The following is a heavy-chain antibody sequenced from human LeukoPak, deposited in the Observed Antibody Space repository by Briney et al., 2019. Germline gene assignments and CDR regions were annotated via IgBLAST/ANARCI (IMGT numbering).Heavy chain of an antibody. CDR1: GGTFSSYA. CDR2: IIPIFGTA. V-gene: IGHV1-69*06. CDR3: ARDQTYYYDSSGYYYDAFDI. J-gene: IGHJ3*02. Sequence: GASVKVSCKASGGTFSSYAISWVRQAPGQGLGWMGGIIPIFGTANYAQKFQGRVTITADKSTSTAYMELSSLRSEDTAVYYCARDQTYYYDSSGYYYDAFDIWGQGTMVTVSS. D-gene: IGHD3-22*01.